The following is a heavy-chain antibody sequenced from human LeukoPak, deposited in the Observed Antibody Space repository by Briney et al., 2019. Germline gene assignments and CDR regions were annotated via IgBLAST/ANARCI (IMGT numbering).Heavy chain of an antibody. CDR3: ARDLSYYYDSSGYYFDY. D-gene: IGHD3-22*01. J-gene: IGHJ4*02. CDR1: GFTFSGSA. Sequence: GGSLRLSCAASGFTFSGSAMHWGRQASGKGLEWVCRIRSKANSYATAYAASVKGRFTISRDDSKNTAYLQMNSLKTEDTAVYYCARDLSYYYDSSGYYFDYWGQGTLVTVSS. V-gene: IGHV3-73*01. CDR2: IRSKANSYAT.